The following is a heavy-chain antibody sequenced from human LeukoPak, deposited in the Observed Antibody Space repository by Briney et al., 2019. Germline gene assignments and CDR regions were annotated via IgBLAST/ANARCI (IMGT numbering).Heavy chain of an antibody. J-gene: IGHJ3*02. V-gene: IGHV3-23*01. CDR3: GKYLQPRGYPYALDT. D-gene: IGHD3-16*01. Sequence: GGSLRLSCSASGFAFSSYAMGWVRQAPVRGLEWVASITGSADITTYADSLRGRFTISRDNSQNTLYLQMNSLRDEDTALYYCGKYLQPRGYPYALDTWGQGTMVTVSS. CDR1: GFAFSSYA. CDR2: ITGSADIT.